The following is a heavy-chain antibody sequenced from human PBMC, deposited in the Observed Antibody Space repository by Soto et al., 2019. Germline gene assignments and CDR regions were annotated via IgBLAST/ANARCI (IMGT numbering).Heavy chain of an antibody. Sequence: PSETLSLTCTVSGGSISSGGYYWSWIRQHPGKGLEWIGYIYYSGSTYYNPSLQSRVTISVDTSKNQFSLKLSSVTAADTAIYYCGRGLKGYCSDTTCPDNWFDPWGQGTLVTVSS. D-gene: IGHD2-15*01. CDR1: GGSISSGGYY. J-gene: IGHJ5*02. V-gene: IGHV4-31*03. CDR2: IYYSGST. CDR3: GRGLKGYCSDTTCPDNWFDP.